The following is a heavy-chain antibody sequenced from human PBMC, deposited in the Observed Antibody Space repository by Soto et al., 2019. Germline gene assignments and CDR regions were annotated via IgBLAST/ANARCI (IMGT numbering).Heavy chain of an antibody. Sequence: ASVKVSCKASGGTFSRYAINWVRQAPGHGLEWMGGIIPLFGTAKYAQKFQDRVTITADESTSTAHMELRSLRSEDTAVYYCARDYGHDCSGGNCYFYFWGQGTLVTVS. D-gene: IGHD2-15*01. CDR2: IIPLFGTA. CDR1: GGTFSRYA. CDR3: ARDYGHDCSGGNCYFYF. V-gene: IGHV1-69*13. J-gene: IGHJ4*02.